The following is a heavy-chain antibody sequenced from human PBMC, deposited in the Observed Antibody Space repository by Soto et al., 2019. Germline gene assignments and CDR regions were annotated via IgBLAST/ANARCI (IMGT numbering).Heavy chain of an antibody. D-gene: IGHD3-22*01. J-gene: IGHJ4*02. CDR2: ISGSGGST. Sequence: GGSLRLSCAASGFTFSSYAMSWVRQAPGKGLEWVSAISGSGGSTYYADSVKGRFTISRDNSKNTLYLQMNSLRAEDTAVYYCAKGWDYYDSSGYITPETPYYFDYWGQGTLVTVSS. CDR1: GFTFSSYA. CDR3: AKGWDYYDSSGYITPETPYYFDY. V-gene: IGHV3-23*01.